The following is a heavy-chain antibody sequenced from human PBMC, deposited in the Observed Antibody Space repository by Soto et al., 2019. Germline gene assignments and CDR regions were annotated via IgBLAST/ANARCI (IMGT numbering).Heavy chain of an antibody. J-gene: IGHJ6*02. V-gene: IGHV1-69*13. Sequence: SVKVSCKASGGTFSSYAISWVRQALGQGLEWMGGIIPIFGTANYAQKFQGRVTITADESTSTAYMELSSLRSEDTAVYYCAREIMYDSSGYYRGGRYYYGMDVWGQGTTVTVSS. CDR2: IIPIFGTA. CDR3: AREIMYDSSGYYRGGRYYYGMDV. D-gene: IGHD3-22*01. CDR1: GGTFSSYA.